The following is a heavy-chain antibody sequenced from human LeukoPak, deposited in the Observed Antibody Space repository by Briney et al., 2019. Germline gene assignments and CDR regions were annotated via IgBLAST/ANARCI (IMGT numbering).Heavy chain of an antibody. CDR2: IIPIFGTA. D-gene: IGHD2-2*01. V-gene: IGHV1-69*13. CDR1: GGTFSSYA. Sequence: SVKVSCKASGGTFSSYAISWVRQAPGQGLEWLGGIIPIFGTANYAQKFQGRVTITADESTSTAYMELSSLRSEDTAVYYCARAGTPVGYCSSTSCHYYFDYWGQGTLVTVSS. CDR3: ARAGTPVGYCSSTSCHYYFDY. J-gene: IGHJ4*02.